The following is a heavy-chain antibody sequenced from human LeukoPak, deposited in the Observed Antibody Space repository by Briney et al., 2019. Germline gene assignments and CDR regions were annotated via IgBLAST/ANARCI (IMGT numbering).Heavy chain of an antibody. V-gene: IGHV4-39*01. CDR1: GASTDSMSYY. Sequence: SETLSLTCTVSGASTDSMSYYWGWIRQPPGMALEWIGRVYYSGSTYYDPSLKSRVTISVDTSKNQFSLKLTSVTAADTAVYYCARRGPYYDSRTYYFDSWGQGTLVTVSS. CDR3: ARRGPYYDSRTYYFDS. J-gene: IGHJ4*02. D-gene: IGHD3-22*01. CDR2: VYYSGST.